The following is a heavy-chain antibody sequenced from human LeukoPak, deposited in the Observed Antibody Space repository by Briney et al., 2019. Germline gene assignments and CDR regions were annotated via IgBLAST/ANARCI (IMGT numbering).Heavy chain of an antibody. CDR3: ARSYDSSGYYYYFDY. CDR1: GGSISSHY. CDR2: IYYSGYT. V-gene: IGHV4-59*11. J-gene: IGHJ4*02. Sequence: SETLSLTCTVSGGSISSHYRSWIRQPPGKGLEWIGYIYYSGYTNYNPSLKSRVTISLDTSKNHFSLKLSSVTAADTAVYYCARSYDSSGYYYYFDYWGQGTLVTVSS. D-gene: IGHD3-22*01.